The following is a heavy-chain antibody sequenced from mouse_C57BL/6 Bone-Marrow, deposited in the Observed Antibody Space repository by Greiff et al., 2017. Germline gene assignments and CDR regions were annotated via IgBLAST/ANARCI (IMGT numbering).Heavy chain of an antibody. CDR3: ARHSNEFDY. Sequence: VQLQQPGAELVKPGASVKLSCKASGYTFTSYWMQWVKQRPGQGLEWIGEIDPSDSYTNYNQKFKGKATLTVDTSSSTAYMQLSSLTSEDSAVYYCARHSNEFDYWGQGTTLTVSS. CDR2: IDPSDSYT. V-gene: IGHV1-50*01. J-gene: IGHJ2*01. D-gene: IGHD2-5*01. CDR1: GYTFTSYW.